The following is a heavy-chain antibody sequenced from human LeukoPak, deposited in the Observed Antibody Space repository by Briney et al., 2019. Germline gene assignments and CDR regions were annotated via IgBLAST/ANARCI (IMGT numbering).Heavy chain of an antibody. D-gene: IGHD1-26*01. CDR1: GYSFPTYW. J-gene: IGHJ5*02. CDR3: ARHHRGVGADWFGP. Sequence: GESLKISCTGSGYSFPTYWIGWVRQMPGKGLEWMGIIYPGDSDTRYSPSFQGQITISVDKSISTAYLQWSTLKASDTAMYYCARHHRGVGADWFGPWGQGTLVTVSS. V-gene: IGHV5-51*01. CDR2: IYPGDSDT.